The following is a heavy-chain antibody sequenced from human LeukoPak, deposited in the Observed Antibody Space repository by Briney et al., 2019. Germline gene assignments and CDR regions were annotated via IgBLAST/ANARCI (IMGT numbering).Heavy chain of an antibody. D-gene: IGHD2-15*01. J-gene: IGHJ3*02. Sequence: GGSLRLSCAASGFTFSDYYMSWIRQAPGKGLEWVSYISSSGSTIYYADSVKGRFTISRDNAKNSLYLQMNSLRAEDTAVYYCARETCSGGSCYSAAFDIWGQGTMVTVSS. CDR2: ISSSGSTI. CDR1: GFTFSDYY. V-gene: IGHV3-11*04. CDR3: ARETCSGGSCYSAAFDI.